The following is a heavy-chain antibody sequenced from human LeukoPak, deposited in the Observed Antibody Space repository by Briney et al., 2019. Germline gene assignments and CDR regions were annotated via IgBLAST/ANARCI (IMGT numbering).Heavy chain of an antibody. D-gene: IGHD2-2*01. CDR3: AKVGDKIVVVPAAPHDY. V-gene: IGHV3-30*02. CDR1: GFTFSSYG. Sequence: PGGSLRLSCAASGFTFSSYGMHWVRQAPGKGLEWVAFIRYDGSNKYYADSVKGRFTISRDNSKNTLYLQMNSLRAEDTAVYYCAKVGDKIVVVPAAPHDYWGQGTLATVSS. J-gene: IGHJ4*02. CDR2: IRYDGSNK.